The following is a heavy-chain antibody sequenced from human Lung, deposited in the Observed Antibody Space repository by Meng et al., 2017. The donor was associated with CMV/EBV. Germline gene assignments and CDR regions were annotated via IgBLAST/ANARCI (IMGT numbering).Heavy chain of an antibody. Sequence: SETLSLTCTVSGGSVSTSSSYWSWIRQPPGKGLEWIGFIYNSGSTNDNPSLKSRVTISVDTSKNQFSLKLTSVTVADTAVYYCARGFYDFWSGFGAVDYWXQGXLVXVSS. CDR3: ARGFYDFWSGFGAVDY. J-gene: IGHJ4*02. CDR2: IYNSGST. D-gene: IGHD3-3*01. CDR1: GGSVSTSSSY. V-gene: IGHV4-61*01.